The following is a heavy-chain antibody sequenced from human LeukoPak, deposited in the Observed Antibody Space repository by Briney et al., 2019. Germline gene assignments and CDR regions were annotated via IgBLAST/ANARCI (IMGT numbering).Heavy chain of an antibody. CDR1: GGSISSYY. V-gene: IGHV4-4*07. Sequence: SETLSLTCTVSGGSISSYYWSWIRQPAGKGLEWIGRIYTSGSTNYNPSLKSRVTMSVDTSKNQFSLKLSSVTAADTAVYYCARGGYCSSTSCARYYYYYYMDVWGKGTTVTISS. D-gene: IGHD2-2*01. CDR3: ARGGYCSSTSCARYYYYYYMDV. J-gene: IGHJ6*03. CDR2: IYTSGST.